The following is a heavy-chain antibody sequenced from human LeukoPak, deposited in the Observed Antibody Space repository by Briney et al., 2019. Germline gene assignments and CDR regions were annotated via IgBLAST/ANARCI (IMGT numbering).Heavy chain of an antibody. CDR1: GGSFSGYY. V-gene: IGHV4-34*01. J-gene: IGHJ5*02. CDR2: INHSGST. Sequence: SETLSLTRAVYGGSFSGYYWSWIRQPPGKGLEWIGEINHSGSTNYNPSLKSRVTISVDTSKNQFSLKLSSVTAADTAVYYCARGQYDYVWGSYRYTGFDPWGQGTLVTVSS. CDR3: ARGQYDYVWGSYRYTGFDP. D-gene: IGHD3-16*02.